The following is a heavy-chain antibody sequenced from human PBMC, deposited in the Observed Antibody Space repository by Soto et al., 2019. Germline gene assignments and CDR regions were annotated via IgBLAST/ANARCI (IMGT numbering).Heavy chain of an antibody. Sequence: GRSLRLSCRDSGFTFSGDWMHWVRQAPGKGLDWVSRIDPYDTGISYADSVKGRFTISRDNAKSTLYLQMNSLRPEDTAVYYCTSETFGVRYYWGQGSLVSGSS. CDR1: GFTFSGDW. V-gene: IGHV3-74*01. CDR2: IDPYDTGI. J-gene: IGHJ4*02. CDR3: TSETFGVRYY. D-gene: IGHD2-8*01.